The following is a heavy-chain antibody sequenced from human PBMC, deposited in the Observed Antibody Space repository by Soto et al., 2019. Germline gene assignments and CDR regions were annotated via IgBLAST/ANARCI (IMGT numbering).Heavy chain of an antibody. CDR2: ISASGGST. D-gene: IGHD1-1*01. V-gene: IGHV3-23*01. J-gene: IGHJ4*02. Sequence: GGSLRLSCAASGFTFSSYAMNWVRQAPGKGLEWVSAISASGGSTYYGDSVKGRFTISRDNSKNTLYLQMNSLRAEDTAVYYCAKEELERQGSGFDYWGQGTLVTVSS. CDR3: AKEELERQGSGFDY. CDR1: GFTFSSYA.